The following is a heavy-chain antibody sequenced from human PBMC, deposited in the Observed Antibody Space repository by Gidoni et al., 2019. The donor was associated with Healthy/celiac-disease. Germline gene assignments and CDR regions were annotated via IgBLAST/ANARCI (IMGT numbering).Heavy chain of an antibody. D-gene: IGHD3-3*01. J-gene: IGHJ5*02. Sequence: QVQLVQSGAEVKKPGSSVKVSCQASGGTFSSYAISWVRQAPGQGLEWMGGIIPIFGTANYAQKFQGRVTITADESTSTAYMELSSLRSEDTAVYYCARVPGDDFWSGTLFDPWGQGTLVTVSS. V-gene: IGHV1-69*01. CDR2: IIPIFGTA. CDR1: GGTFSSYA. CDR3: ARVPGDDFWSGTLFDP.